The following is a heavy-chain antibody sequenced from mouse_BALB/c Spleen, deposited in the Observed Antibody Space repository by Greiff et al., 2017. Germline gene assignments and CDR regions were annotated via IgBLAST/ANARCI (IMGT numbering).Heavy chain of an antibody. CDR2: INSNGGST. CDR1: GFTFSSYY. J-gene: IGHJ2*01. D-gene: IGHD2-10*02. CDR3: ARQEYGNFDY. Sequence: EVQGVESGGGLVKLGGSLKLSCAASGFTFSSYYMSWVRQTPEKRLELVAAINSNGGSTYYPDTVKGRFTISRDNAKNTLYLQMSSLKSEDTALYYCARQEYGNFDYWGQGTTLTVSS. V-gene: IGHV5-6-2*01.